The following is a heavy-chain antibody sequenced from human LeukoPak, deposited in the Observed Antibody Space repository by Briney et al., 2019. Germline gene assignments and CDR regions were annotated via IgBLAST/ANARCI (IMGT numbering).Heavy chain of an antibody. Sequence: SQTLSLTCAISGDSVSSNSAAWNWIRQSPSRGLEWLGRTYYRSRWYNDYAVSVKSRISISPDTSRNQFSLQLDSVTPEDTAVYYCARLDANFVDFWGQGTLVTVSS. V-gene: IGHV6-1*01. CDR1: GDSVSSNSAA. J-gene: IGHJ4*02. D-gene: IGHD1-7*01. CDR2: TYYRSRWYN. CDR3: ARLDANFVDF.